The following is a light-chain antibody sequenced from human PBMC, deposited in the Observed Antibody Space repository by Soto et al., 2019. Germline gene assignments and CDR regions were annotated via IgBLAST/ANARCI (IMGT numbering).Light chain of an antibody. Sequence: EIVLTQSPGTLSLSPGERATLSCRASQSVSNSYLAWYQQKPGQAPRLLIYGASSKATGIPDRFSGSGSGTEFTITISCLEPEDFAVYYCHQYGSSPPYTFGQGTKLEIK. V-gene: IGKV3-20*01. CDR1: QSVSNSY. J-gene: IGKJ2*01. CDR3: HQYGSSPPYT. CDR2: GAS.